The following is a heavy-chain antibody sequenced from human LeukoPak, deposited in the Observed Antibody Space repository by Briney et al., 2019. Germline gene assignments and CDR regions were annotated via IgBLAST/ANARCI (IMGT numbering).Heavy chain of an antibody. V-gene: IGHV4-39*06. CDR2: IYYSGNT. Sequence: SETLSLTCTVSGGSISSSSYYWGWIRQPPGRGLEGFGRIYYSGNTYYNPSLKSRVTISVDTSKNQFALILNSVTAADTAVYYCARGGSLGGSYYWGQGTLVTVSS. CDR3: ARGGSLGGSYY. J-gene: IGHJ4*02. CDR1: GGSISSSSYY. D-gene: IGHD1-26*01.